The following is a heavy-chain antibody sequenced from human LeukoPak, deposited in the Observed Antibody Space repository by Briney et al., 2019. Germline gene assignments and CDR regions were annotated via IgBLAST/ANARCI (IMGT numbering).Heavy chain of an antibody. Sequence: SVKVSCTASGGTSSSYAISWVRQAPGQGLEWMGGIIPIFGTANYAQKFQGRVTITADESTSTAYMELSSLRSEDTAVYYCARGGIICSSTSCYAHYYYYYGMDVWGQGTTVTVSS. D-gene: IGHD2-2*01. V-gene: IGHV1-69*13. CDR2: IIPIFGTA. J-gene: IGHJ6*02. CDR3: ARGGIICSSTSCYAHYYYYYGMDV. CDR1: GGTSSSYA.